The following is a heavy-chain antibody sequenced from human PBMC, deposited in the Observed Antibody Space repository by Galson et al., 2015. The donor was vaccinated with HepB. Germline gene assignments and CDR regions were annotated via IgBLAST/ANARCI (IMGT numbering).Heavy chain of an antibody. V-gene: IGHV3-73*01. D-gene: IGHD6-19*01. CDR3: TRVISVAGRVLYFDL. J-gene: IGHJ2*01. CDR1: GFNFSGSA. Sequence: SLRLSCAASGFNFSGSAMHWVRQASGKGLEWVGRIRSNANSAATAYAASVNGRFTVSRDDSKNTAYLQMNSLKTEDTAVYYCTRVISVAGRVLYFDLWGRGTLVTVSS. CDR2: IRSNANSAAT.